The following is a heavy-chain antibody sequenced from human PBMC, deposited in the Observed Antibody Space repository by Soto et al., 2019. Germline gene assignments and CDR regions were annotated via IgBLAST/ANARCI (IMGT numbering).Heavy chain of an antibody. V-gene: IGHV5-51*01. CDR2: IYPSDSDT. Sequence: GESLKISCNGSGYNFAGYWIAWVRQMPGKGLELMGIIYPSDSDTGYRPSFQGQVTISADKSISSAYLQWSSLRASDTAMYYCARGGVSTSTFDYCGQGTPVTVSS. J-gene: IGHJ4*02. D-gene: IGHD3-3*01. CDR3: ARGGVSTSTFDY. CDR1: GYNFAGYW.